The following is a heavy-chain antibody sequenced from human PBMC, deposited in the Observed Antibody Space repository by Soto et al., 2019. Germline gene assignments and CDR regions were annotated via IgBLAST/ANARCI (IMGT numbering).Heavy chain of an antibody. Sequence: GGSLRLSCSASGFTFSYYSMVRVRQAPGKGLEWLSYIFVDSSTIYYADSVKGRFTVSRDNAQNSLFLLMNSLRAEDTAVYYCARDRDWAFDYWGRGTLVTVSS. D-gene: IGHD3-9*01. CDR1: GFTFSYYS. CDR2: IFVDSSTI. CDR3: ARDRDWAFDY. V-gene: IGHV3-48*04. J-gene: IGHJ4*02.